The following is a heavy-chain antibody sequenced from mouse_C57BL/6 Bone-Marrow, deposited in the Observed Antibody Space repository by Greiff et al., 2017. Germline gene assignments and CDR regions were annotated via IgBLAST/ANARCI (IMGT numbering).Heavy chain of an antibody. CDR1: GFTFSSYA. V-gene: IGHV5-4*03. D-gene: IGHD2-10*01. CDR2: ISDGGSYT. J-gene: IGHJ3*01. CDR3: ARGSYRGFAY. Sequence: EVKVVESGGGLVKPGGSLKLSCAASGFTFSSYAMSWVRQTPEKRLEWVATISDGGSYTYYPDNVKGRFTISRDNSKNNLYLQMSHLKSEDTAMYYCARGSYRGFAYGGQGTLVTVSA.